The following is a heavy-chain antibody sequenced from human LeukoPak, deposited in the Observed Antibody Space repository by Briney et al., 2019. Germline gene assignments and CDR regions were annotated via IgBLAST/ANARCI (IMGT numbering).Heavy chain of an antibody. Sequence: GASVKVSCKASGYTLPRYDINWVRQAPGQGLEWMGWVSGYKGNTNYAQKFEGRVAMTTDTSSSTAYVELRSLRSDGTAIYYCARGDWFDPWGQGTLVTVSS. D-gene: IGHD2-21*01. CDR2: VSGYKGNT. CDR3: ARGDWFDP. V-gene: IGHV1-18*01. CDR1: GYTLPRYD. J-gene: IGHJ5*02.